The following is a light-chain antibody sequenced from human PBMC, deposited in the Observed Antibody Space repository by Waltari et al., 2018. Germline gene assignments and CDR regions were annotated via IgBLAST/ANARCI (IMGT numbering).Light chain of an antibody. CDR3: QQMNTYPRT. V-gene: IGKV1-9*01. J-gene: IGKJ1*01. CDR1: QDIIKY. CDR2: LAS. Sequence: QLTQFPSSLSASVGDTVTITCRTSQDIIKYLAWYQQKPGQAPKLLVYLASTLESGVPSRCSGSGSGTDFTLTISSLQPEDSATYYCQQMNTYPRTFGQGTRVEIK.